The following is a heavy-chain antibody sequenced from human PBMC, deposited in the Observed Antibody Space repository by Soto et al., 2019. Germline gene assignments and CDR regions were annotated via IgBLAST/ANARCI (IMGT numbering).Heavy chain of an antibody. D-gene: IGHD3-9*01. J-gene: IGHJ4*02. CDR3: ARVWYYDILTGYYSVPYYFDY. V-gene: IGHV4-4*02. CDR1: GGSISSSNW. CDR2: IYHSGST. Sequence: SETLSLTCAVSGGSISSSNWWSWVRQPPGKGLEWIGEIYHSGSTNYNPSLKSRVTISVDKSKNQFSLKLSSVTAADTAVYYCARVWYYDILTGYYSVPYYFDYWGQGTLVTVSS.